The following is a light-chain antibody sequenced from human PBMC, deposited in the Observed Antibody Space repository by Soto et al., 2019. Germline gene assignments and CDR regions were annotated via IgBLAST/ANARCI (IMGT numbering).Light chain of an antibody. CDR3: QQYGSSPLQGT. J-gene: IGKJ4*01. Sequence: EIVWTQSPGTLSLSPGERATLSCRASQSVSSSYLAWYQQKPGQAPRLLIYGASSRATGIPDRFSGSGSGTDFTLTISRLEPEDFAGYYCQQYGSSPLQGTFGGGTNVEIK. CDR1: QSVSSSY. CDR2: GAS. V-gene: IGKV3-20*01.